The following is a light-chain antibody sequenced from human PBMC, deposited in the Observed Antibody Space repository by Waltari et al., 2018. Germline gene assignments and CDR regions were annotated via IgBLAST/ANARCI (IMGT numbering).Light chain of an antibody. J-gene: IGLJ2*01. CDR3: LLFYNHLRV. Sequence: RSPRTLIYDTSDKHSWTPARFSGFLLGGKAALTLSGAQPEDEADYYCLLFYNHLRVFGGGTKLTVL. CDR2: DTS. V-gene: IGLV7-46*01.